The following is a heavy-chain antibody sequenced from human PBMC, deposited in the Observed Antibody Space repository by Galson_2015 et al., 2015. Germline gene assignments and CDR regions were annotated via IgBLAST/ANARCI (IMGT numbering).Heavy chain of an antibody. J-gene: IGHJ4*02. Sequence: SLRLSCVASGFTFSDSAIHWVRQASGKGLEWVGRVRVKANAYATAYAAAVQGRFTISRDDAKNTAFLQMNSLKIEDTAVYYCSRHDFDNSGYYSLDSWGRGTLVTVSS. D-gene: IGHD3-22*01. V-gene: IGHV3-73*01. CDR3: SRHDFDNSGYYSLDS. CDR2: VRVKANAYAT. CDR1: GFTFSDSA.